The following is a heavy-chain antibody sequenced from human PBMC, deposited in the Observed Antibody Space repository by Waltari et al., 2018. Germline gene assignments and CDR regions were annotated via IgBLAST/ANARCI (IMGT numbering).Heavy chain of an antibody. Sequence: QVQLQESGPGLVKPSQTLSLTCPVSGGSISCGGYYWSWIRQHTGKGLEWIGYIYYSGSTYYNPSLKSRVTISVDTSKNQFSLKLSSVTAADTAVYYCARGLTGYFGDYYYYMDVWGKGTTVTVSS. CDR1: GGSISCGGYY. J-gene: IGHJ6*03. CDR2: IYYSGST. CDR3: ARGLTGYFGDYYYYMDV. D-gene: IGHD3-9*01. V-gene: IGHV4-31*03.